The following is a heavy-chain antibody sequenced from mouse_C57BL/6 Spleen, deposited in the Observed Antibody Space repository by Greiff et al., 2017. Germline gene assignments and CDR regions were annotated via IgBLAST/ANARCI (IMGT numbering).Heavy chain of an antibody. CDR1: GYTFTSYW. CDR2: IDPSDSET. V-gene: IGHV1-52*01. J-gene: IGHJ4*01. CDR3: ARGNLYYAMDY. Sequence: QVQLQQPGAELVRPGSSVKLSCKASGYTFTSYWMHWVKQRPIQGLEWIGNIDPSDSETHYNQKFKDKATLTVDKSSSTAYMQLSSLTSVDSAVYYCARGNLYYAMDYWGQGTSVTVSS. D-gene: IGHD2-1*01.